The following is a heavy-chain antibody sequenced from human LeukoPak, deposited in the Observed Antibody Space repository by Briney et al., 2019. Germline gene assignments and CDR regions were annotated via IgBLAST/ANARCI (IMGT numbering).Heavy chain of an antibody. CDR1: GYTFTSYY. J-gene: IGHJ4*02. CDR3: ATLRYFDWRFDY. CDR2: INPSGGST. D-gene: IGHD3-9*01. V-gene: IGHV1-46*01. Sequence: ASVKVSCKASGYTFTSYYMHWVRQAPGQGLEWMGIINPSGGSTSYAQKFQGRVTMTTDTSTSTTYMELRSLRSDDTAVYYCATLRYFDWRFDYWGQGTLVTVSS.